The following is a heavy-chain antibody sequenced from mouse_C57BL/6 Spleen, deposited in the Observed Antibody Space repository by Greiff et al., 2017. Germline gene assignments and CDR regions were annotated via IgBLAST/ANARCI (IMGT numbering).Heavy chain of an antibody. CDR3: TRDRPYGSNPDYFDY. J-gene: IGHJ2*01. CDR2: ISSGGDYI. Sequence: EVKLMESGEGLVKPGGSLKLSCAASGFTFSSYAMSWVRQTPEKRLEWVAYISSGGDYIYYADTVKGRFTISRDNARNTLYLQMSSLKSEDTAMYYCTRDRPYGSNPDYFDYWGQGTTLTVSS. CDR1: GFTFSSYA. D-gene: IGHD1-1*01. V-gene: IGHV5-9-1*02.